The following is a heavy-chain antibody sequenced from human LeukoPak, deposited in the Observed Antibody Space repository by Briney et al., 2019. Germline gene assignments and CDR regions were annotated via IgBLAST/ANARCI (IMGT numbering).Heavy chain of an antibody. J-gene: IGHJ4*02. CDR2: ISGSGANT. CDR1: GFTFSSYA. D-gene: IGHD6-13*01. V-gene: IGHV3-23*01. CDR3: AKSRGYSNTSPFDY. Sequence: GRSLRLSCAASGFTFSSYAMSWVRQAPGKGLEWVSGISGSGANTYYADSVKGRFTFSRDNSRNTLYLQMNSLTADDTAVYYCAKSRGYSNTSPFDYWGQGTLVAVSS.